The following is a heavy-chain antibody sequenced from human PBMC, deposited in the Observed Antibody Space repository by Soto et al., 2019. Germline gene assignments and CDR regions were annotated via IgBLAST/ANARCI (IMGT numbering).Heavy chain of an antibody. J-gene: IGHJ4*02. CDR1: GFTFSSYS. V-gene: IGHV3-21*01. CDR3: AGAYSSGRPSTK. CDR2: ISGSSSYI. D-gene: IGHD6-19*01. Sequence: PGGSLRLSCAASGFTFSSYSMNWVRQAPGKGLEWVSSISGSSSYIYYADSVEGRFTISRDNAKNSLYLQMNSLRAEDTAMYYCAGAYSSGRPSTKWGQGTLVTVSS.